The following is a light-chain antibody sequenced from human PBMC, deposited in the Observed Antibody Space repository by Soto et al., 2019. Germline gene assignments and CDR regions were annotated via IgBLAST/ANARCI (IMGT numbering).Light chain of an antibody. Sequence: EFVLTQSPGTLSLSPGERATLSCRASESPSSSYFAWYQQKPGQAPRLLIYGVSSRATGIPDRFSGSGSGTDFTLTISRLEPEDFAVYFCQHYGTSPLTFGQGTKVESK. CDR1: ESPSSSY. J-gene: IGKJ1*01. CDR2: GVS. CDR3: QHYGTSPLT. V-gene: IGKV3-20*01.